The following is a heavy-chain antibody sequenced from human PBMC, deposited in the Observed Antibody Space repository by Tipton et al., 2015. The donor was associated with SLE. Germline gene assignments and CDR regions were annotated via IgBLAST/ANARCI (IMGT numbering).Heavy chain of an antibody. J-gene: IGHJ4*02. CDR1: GFTFPIYA. Sequence: SLRLSCAASGFTFPIYAMSWVRQAPGKGLEWVSAISGSGANAYYADSVKGRFIISRDDSKNTIYLQMNRLRPEDSAIYYCAKCGRQWLDTYVDSWGQGTQVTVSS. D-gene: IGHD6-19*01. CDR2: ISGSGANA. CDR3: AKCGRQWLDTYVDS. V-gene: IGHV3-23*01.